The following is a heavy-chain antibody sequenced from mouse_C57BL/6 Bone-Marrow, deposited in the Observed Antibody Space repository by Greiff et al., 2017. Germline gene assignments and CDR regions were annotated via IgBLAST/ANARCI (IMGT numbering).Heavy chain of an antibody. CDR3: ARPYYYGRSLDY. Sequence: QVQLQQPGTELVKPGASVKLSCKASGYTFTSYWMHWVKQRPGQGLEWIGNINPSNGGTNYNEKFKSKATMTLDKSSSTAYMKLSSLTSEDSAVYYCARPYYYGRSLDYWGQGTTLTVSS. CDR2: INPSNGGT. V-gene: IGHV1-53*01. J-gene: IGHJ2*01. D-gene: IGHD1-1*01. CDR1: GYTFTSYW.